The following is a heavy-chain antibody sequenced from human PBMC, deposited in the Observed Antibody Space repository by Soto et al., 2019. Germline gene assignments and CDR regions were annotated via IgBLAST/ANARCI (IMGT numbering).Heavy chain of an antibody. D-gene: IGHD3-22*01. Sequence: QVQLLESGGGVVQPGRSLRLSCAASGFNFTSYAMHWVRQAPGKGLEWVAVISYDGSDKYYADSAKGRFTISRDNSKNTLYLQMNSLTTDDTAVYYCAIGGIIVGWGQGTLVTVSS. CDR3: AIGGIIVG. CDR2: ISYDGSDK. V-gene: IGHV3-30-3*01. CDR1: GFNFTSYA. J-gene: IGHJ4*02.